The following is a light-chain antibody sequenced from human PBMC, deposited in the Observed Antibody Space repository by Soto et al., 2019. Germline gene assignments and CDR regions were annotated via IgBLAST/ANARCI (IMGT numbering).Light chain of an antibody. J-gene: IGLJ2*01. CDR2: ANS. CDR1: SSNFGAGYD. V-gene: IGLV1-40*01. Sequence: VLTQPPSVSGAPGQRITISCTGSSSNFGAGYDVHWYQQLPGTAPKLLIYANSNRPSGVPDRFSGSKSGTSASLAITGLQAEDEADYYCQSYDSSLSGSLVFGGGTKLTVL. CDR3: QSYDSSLSGSLV.